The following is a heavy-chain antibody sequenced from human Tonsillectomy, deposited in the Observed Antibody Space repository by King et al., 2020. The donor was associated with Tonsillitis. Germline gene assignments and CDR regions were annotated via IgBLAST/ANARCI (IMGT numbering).Heavy chain of an antibody. Sequence: QLVQSGAEVKKPGSSVKVSCKASGGTFSSYDLSWVRQTPGHGLEWMGGIIPIFGTANYAQNFKGRVTITADESTSTAYMELSSLTSEDTAVYYCARDYRDYYDSSGFQGAFDFWGQGTMVTVSS. J-gene: IGHJ3*01. CDR1: GGTFSSYD. D-gene: IGHD3-22*01. CDR3: ARDYRDYYDSSGFQGAFDF. V-gene: IGHV1-69*01. CDR2: IIPIFGTA.